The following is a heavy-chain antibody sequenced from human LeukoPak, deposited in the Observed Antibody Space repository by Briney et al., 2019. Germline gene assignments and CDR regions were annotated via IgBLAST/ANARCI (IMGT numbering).Heavy chain of an antibody. Sequence: GGSLRLSCAGSGFTFSSYAMHWVRQAPGKGLEWVAGTSYDGGNKYYADSVKGRFTISRDNSKNTLYLQMNSLRAEDTAVYYCAATVGATVYYFDYWGQGTLVTVSS. CDR2: TSYDGGNK. CDR3: AATVGATVYYFDY. V-gene: IGHV3-30-3*01. D-gene: IGHD1-26*01. J-gene: IGHJ4*02. CDR1: GFTFSSYA.